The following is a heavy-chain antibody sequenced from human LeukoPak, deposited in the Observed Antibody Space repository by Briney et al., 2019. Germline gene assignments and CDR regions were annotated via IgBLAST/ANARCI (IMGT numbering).Heavy chain of an antibody. CDR2: IYTSGTT. Sequence: SQTLSLTYTVSGGYSSNYYVTWIRQPGGKGLEWNGLIYTSGTTHYNPALKSRVTLSLDTSKNQVSLKLTSVTAADTAVYYCAREYPFWGQGTLVTVSS. J-gene: IGHJ3*01. V-gene: IGHV4-4*07. CDR3: AREYPF. CDR1: GGYSSNYY. D-gene: IGHD2-2*01.